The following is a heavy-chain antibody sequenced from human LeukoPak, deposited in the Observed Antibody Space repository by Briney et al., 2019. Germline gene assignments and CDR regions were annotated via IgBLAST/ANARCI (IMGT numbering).Heavy chain of an antibody. V-gene: IGHV4-34*01. CDR2: INHSGST. Sequence: SETLSLTCAVYGGSFSGYYWSWIRQPPGKGLEWIGEINHSGSTNYNPSLKSRVTISVDTSKNQFSLKLSSVTAADTAVYYCARGVPYSGSPYYFDYWGQGTLVTVSS. CDR3: ARGVPYSGSPYYFDY. J-gene: IGHJ4*02. D-gene: IGHD1-26*01. CDR1: GGSFSGYY.